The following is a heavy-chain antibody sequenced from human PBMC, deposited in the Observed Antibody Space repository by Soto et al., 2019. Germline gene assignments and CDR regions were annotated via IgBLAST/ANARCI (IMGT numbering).Heavy chain of an antibody. J-gene: IGHJ4*02. D-gene: IGHD1-1*01. CDR2: ISPNNGRT. CDR1: GYTFNTYA. V-gene: IGHV1-18*01. Sequence: QIQLVQSGSAVEKPGASVKVSCKASGYTFNTYAITWVRQAPGQGLEWMGWISPNNGRTRYTQSLQDRLTMTTDTSATTAYMELRSLKSDDTAIYYCARVFLPGFPDYWGQGTLVDVSS. CDR3: ARVFLPGFPDY.